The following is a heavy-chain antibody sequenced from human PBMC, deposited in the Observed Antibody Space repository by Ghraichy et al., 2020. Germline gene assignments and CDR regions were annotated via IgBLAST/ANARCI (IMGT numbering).Heavy chain of an antibody. CDR3: VALQYDFWSGYRHNWFDP. D-gene: IGHD3-3*01. V-gene: IGHV3-23*01. CDR2: ISGSGGST. J-gene: IGHJ5*02. Sequence: GGSLRLSCAASGFTFSSYAMSWVRQAPGKGLEWVSAISGSGGSTYYADSVKGRFTISRDNSKNTLYLQMNSLRAEDTAVYYCVALQYDFWSGYRHNWFDPWGQGTLVTVSS. CDR1: GFTFSSYA.